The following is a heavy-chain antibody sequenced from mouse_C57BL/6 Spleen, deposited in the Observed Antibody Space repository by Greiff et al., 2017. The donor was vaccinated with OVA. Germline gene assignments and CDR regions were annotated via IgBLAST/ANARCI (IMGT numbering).Heavy chain of an antibody. CDR1: GYTFTDYY. D-gene: IGHD1-1*01. Sequence: VQLQQSGPELVKPGASVKISCKASGYTFTDYYMNWVKQSHGKSLEWIGDINPNNGGTSYNQKFKGKATLTVDKSSSTAYMELRSLTSEDSAVYYCARGVFITPAYFDYWGQGTTLTVSS. CDR3: ARGVFITPAYFDY. J-gene: IGHJ2*01. CDR2: INPNNGGT. V-gene: IGHV1-26*01.